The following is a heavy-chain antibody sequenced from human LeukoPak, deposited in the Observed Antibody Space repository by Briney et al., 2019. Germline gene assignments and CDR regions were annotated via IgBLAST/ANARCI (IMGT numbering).Heavy chain of an antibody. J-gene: IGHJ3*02. CDR3: ARDHTDYYDSSGYYAFDI. V-gene: IGHV3-21*01. D-gene: IGHD3-22*01. Sequence: PGGSLRLSCAASGFTFSSYSMNWVRQAPGKGLEWVSSISSSSSYIYYADSVKGRFTISRDNAKNSLYLQMNSLRAEDTAVYYCARDHTDYYDSSGYYAFDIWGQGTMVTVSS. CDR2: ISSSSSYI. CDR1: GFTFSSYS.